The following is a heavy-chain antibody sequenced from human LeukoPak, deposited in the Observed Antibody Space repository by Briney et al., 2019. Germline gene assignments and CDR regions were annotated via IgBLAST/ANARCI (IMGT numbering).Heavy chain of an antibody. CDR1: GGSISSGDYY. Sequence: SQTLSLTCTVSGGSISSGDYYWSWIRQHPGKGLEWIGYVHYSGSTYYNPSLKSRVTISVDTSKKQFSLKLSSVTAADTAVYYCARVGVAAKSSRYFDYWGQGTLVTVSS. CDR3: ARVGVAAKSSRYFDY. D-gene: IGHD2-15*01. CDR2: VHYSGST. J-gene: IGHJ4*02. V-gene: IGHV4-31*03.